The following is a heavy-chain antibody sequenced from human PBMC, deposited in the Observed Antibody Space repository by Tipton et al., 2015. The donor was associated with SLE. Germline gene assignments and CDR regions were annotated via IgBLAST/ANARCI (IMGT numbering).Heavy chain of an antibody. CDR1: GYTFTSYA. CDR3: ARDSSWYQLRYPHYFDY. D-gene: IGHD2-2*01. Sequence: QLVQSGAEVKKPGASVKVSCKASGYTFTSYAMNWVRQAPGQGLEWMGWINTNTGNPTYAQGFTGRFVFSLDTSVSTAYLQISSLKAEDTAVYYCARDSSWYQLRYPHYFDYWGQGTLVTVSS. CDR2: INTNTGNP. V-gene: IGHV7-4-1*02. J-gene: IGHJ4*02.